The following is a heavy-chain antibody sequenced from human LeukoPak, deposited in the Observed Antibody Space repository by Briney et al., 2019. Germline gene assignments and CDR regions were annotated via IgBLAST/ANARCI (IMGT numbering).Heavy chain of an antibody. CDR2: IRSKANSYAT. J-gene: IGHJ4*02. CDR1: GFTFSGSA. V-gene: IGHV3-73*01. CDR3: TSFEAYCSGGSCYPDFDY. Sequence: GGSLTLSCAASGFTFSGSAMHWVRQASGKGLEWVGRIRSKANSYATAYAASVKGRFTISRDDSKNTAYQQMNSLKTEDTAVYYCTSFEAYCSGGSCYPDFDYWGQGTLVTVSS. D-gene: IGHD2-15*01.